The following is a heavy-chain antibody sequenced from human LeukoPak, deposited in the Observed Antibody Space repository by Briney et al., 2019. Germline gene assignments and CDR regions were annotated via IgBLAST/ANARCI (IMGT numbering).Heavy chain of an antibody. CDR1: GFTFSSYS. D-gene: IGHD4-23*01. V-gene: IGHV3-21*01. J-gene: IGHJ4*02. CDR2: ISSSSSYI. Sequence: GGSLRLSCAASGFTFSSYSMNWVRQAPGKGLEWVSSISSSSSYIYYADSVKGRFTISRDNAKNSLYLQMNSLRAEDTAVYYCARGVYGGYYFDYWGQGTLVTVSS. CDR3: ARGVYGGYYFDY.